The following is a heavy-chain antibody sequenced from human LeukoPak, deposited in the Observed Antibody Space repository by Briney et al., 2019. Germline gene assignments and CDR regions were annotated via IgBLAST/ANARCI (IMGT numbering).Heavy chain of an antibody. CDR1: GFTFSSYG. V-gene: IGHV3-33*06. CDR3: TKSRISFSGQADH. J-gene: IGHJ4*02. D-gene: IGHD5-12*01. Sequence: GGSLRLSCAASGFTFSSYGMHWVRQAPGKGLEWVAVIWYDGSNKYYAASVKGRFTISRDNSKNTLYLQMNSLRAEDTAVYYCTKSRISFSGQADHWGQGTLVTVSS. CDR2: IWYDGSNK.